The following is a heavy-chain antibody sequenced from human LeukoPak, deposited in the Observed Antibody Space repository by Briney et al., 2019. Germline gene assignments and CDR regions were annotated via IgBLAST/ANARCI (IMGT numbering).Heavy chain of an antibody. D-gene: IGHD5/OR15-5a*01. CDR3: ARGLREGLDYYSGMDV. CDR2: INPSGAST. CDR1: GYTFTSHY. Sequence: GASVRVSCKASGYTFTSHYMHWVRQAPGQGLEWMGVINPSGASTSYAQKFQGRVTMTRDTSTSTVYMELSSLGSEDTAVYYCARGLREGLDYYSGMDVWGQGTTVTVSS. V-gene: IGHV1-46*01. J-gene: IGHJ6*02.